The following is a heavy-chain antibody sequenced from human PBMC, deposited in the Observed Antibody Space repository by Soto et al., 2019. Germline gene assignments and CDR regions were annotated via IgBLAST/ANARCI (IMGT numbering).Heavy chain of an antibody. CDR1: GYTFTSYD. CDR2: MNPNSGNT. V-gene: IGHV1-8*01. D-gene: IGHD3-3*01. Sequence: QVQLVQSGAEVKKPGASVKVSCKASGYTFTSYDINWVRQATGQGLEWMGWMNPNSGNTGYAQKFPRRVTMTTNTSIRTAYMELSSLRSEDTAVYYCAREGYDFWSGYFYYYYYYMDVWGKGTTVTDSS. J-gene: IGHJ6*03. CDR3: AREGYDFWSGYFYYYYYYMDV.